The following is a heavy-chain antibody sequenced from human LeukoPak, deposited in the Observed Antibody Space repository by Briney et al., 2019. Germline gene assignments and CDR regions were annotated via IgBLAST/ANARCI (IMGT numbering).Heavy chain of an antibody. V-gene: IGHV4-34*01. J-gene: IGHJ4*02. D-gene: IGHD4-17*01. Sequence: PSETLSLTCAVYGGSFSGYYWSWIRQPPGKGLEWIGEINHSGSTNYNPSLKSRVTMSVDTSKNQFSLKLSSVTAADTAVYYCAREQGYGDYNYDYWGQGTLVTVSS. CDR1: GGSFSGYY. CDR3: AREQGYGDYNYDY. CDR2: INHSGST.